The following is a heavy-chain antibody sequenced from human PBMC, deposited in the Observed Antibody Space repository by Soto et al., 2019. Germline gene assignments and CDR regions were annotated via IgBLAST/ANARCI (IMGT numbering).Heavy chain of an antibody. CDR2: FDPEDGET. CDR3: ATDRAGXXXXGMDV. D-gene: IGHD6-13*01. CDR1: GYTLTELS. J-gene: IGHJ6*02. Sequence: ASVKVSCKVSGYTLTELSMLWVRQAPGKGLEWMGGFDPEDGETIYAQKFQGRVTMTEDTSTDTAYMELSSLRSEDTAVYYCATDRAGXXXXGMDVWGQGTTVTVSS. V-gene: IGHV1-24*01.